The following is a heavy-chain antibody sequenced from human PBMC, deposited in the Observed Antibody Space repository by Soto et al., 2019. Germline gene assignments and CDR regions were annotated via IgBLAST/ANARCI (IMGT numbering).Heavy chain of an antibody. V-gene: IGHV3-23*01. CDR2: ISGSGGSS. Sequence: GGSLRLSCAASGFAFSTYAMTWVRQAPGKGLEWVSVISGSGGSSYYAASVKGRFTIFRDNSKNTLFLQMNGLRAEDTAVYYCAKVTKRAAAGRYEYYKYGMDVWGQGTTVTVSS. CDR1: GFAFSTYA. D-gene: IGHD6-13*01. CDR3: AKVTKRAAAGRYEYYKYGMDV. J-gene: IGHJ6*02.